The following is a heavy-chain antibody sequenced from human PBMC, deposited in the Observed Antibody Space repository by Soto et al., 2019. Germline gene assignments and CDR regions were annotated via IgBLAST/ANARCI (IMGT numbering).Heavy chain of an antibody. CDR3: ARGIEESYCGGDCYDAFDI. CDR1: GGSISSYY. CDR2: IYYSGST. Sequence: SETLSLTCTVSGGSISSYYWSWIRQPPGKGLEWIGYIYYSGSTNYNPSLKSRVTISVDTSKNQFSLKLSSVTTADTAVYYCARGIEESYCGGDCYDAFDIWGQGTMVTVSS. J-gene: IGHJ3*02. V-gene: IGHV4-59*01. D-gene: IGHD2-21*02.